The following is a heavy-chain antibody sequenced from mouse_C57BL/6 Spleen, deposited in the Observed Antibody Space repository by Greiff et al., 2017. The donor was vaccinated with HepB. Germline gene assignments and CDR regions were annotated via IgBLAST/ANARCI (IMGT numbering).Heavy chain of an antibody. V-gene: IGHV1-82*01. CDR2: IYPGDGDT. Sequence: VKLQESGPELVKPGASVKISCKASGYAFSSSWMNWVKQRPGKGLEWIGRIYPGDGDTNYNGKFKGKATLTADKSSSTAYMQLSSLTSEDSAVYFCARALYSNYNDSFDYWGQGTTLTVSA. CDR1: GYAFSSSW. CDR3: ARALYSNYNDSFDY. D-gene: IGHD2-5*01. J-gene: IGHJ2*01.